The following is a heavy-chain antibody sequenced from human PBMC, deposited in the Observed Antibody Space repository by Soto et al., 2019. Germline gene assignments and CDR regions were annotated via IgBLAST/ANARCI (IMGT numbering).Heavy chain of an antibody. CDR3: ARGVEPDYGDIRRGEPYYYYYMDV. D-gene: IGHD4-17*01. J-gene: IGHJ6*03. CDR1: GYTFTGYY. CDR2: MNPNSGNT. Sequence: ASVKVSCKASGYTFTGYYMHWVRQAPGQGLEWMGWMNPNSGNTGYAQKFQGRVTMTRNTSISTAYMELSSLRSEDTAVYYCARGVEPDYGDIRRGEPYYYYYMDVSSKGTTVTVSS. V-gene: IGHV1-8*02.